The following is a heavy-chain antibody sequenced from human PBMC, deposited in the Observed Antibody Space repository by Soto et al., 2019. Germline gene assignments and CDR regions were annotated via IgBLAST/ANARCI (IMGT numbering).Heavy chain of an antibody. V-gene: IGHV3-33*01. CDR1: GMTFTRNG. Sequence: PGGSLRPSCAAPGMTFTRNGMHWVRQAPGKGLEWVAVIWYDGSKTAYSDSVKGRFTISRDNPKNTLYLQMNSVRDEDTAIYYCARDRSAGDYFYYGMDVWGQGTTVTVSS. J-gene: IGHJ6*02. CDR2: IWYDGSKT. D-gene: IGHD1-1*01. CDR3: ARDRSAGDYFYYGMDV.